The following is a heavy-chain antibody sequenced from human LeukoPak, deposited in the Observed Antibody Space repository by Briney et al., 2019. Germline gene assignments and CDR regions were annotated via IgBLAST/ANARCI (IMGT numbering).Heavy chain of an antibody. V-gene: IGHV1-69*04. D-gene: IGHD5-18*01. J-gene: IGHJ4*02. CDR2: IIPILGIA. Sequence: ASVKVSCKASGGTFSSYAISWVRQAPGQGLEWMGRIIPILGIANYAQKFQGRVTITADKSTSTAYMELSSLRSEDTAVYYCARVDTAMVIDYWCQGTLVTVSS. CDR3: ARVDTAMVIDY. CDR1: GGTFSSYA.